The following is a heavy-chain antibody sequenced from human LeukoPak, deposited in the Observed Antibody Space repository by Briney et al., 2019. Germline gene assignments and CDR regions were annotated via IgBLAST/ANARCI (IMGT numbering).Heavy chain of an antibody. CDR3: ARDLEYCSTTSCFT. Sequence: LSLPCNVSGASINSGGFYWNWIRQPPGKGLEWIAYIHQSGITVSNPSLKSRLTLSLDASKNQFSLRLTSVTVADTAVYYCARDLEYCSTTSCFTWGQGTLVTVSS. D-gene: IGHD2-2*01. V-gene: IGHV4-30-2*01. CDR2: IHQSGIT. CDR1: GASINSGGFY. J-gene: IGHJ5*02.